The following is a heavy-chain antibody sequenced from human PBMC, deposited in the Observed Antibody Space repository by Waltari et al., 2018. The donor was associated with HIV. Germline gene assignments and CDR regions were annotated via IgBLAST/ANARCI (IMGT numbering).Heavy chain of an antibody. V-gene: IGHV4-34*01. CDR2: ISHSGAT. J-gene: IGHJ4*02. CDR1: GGSLSGYS. CDR3: ARGGSSGWDEDYFDH. D-gene: IGHD1-26*01. Sequence: QVQLQQWGAGLLKPSETLSLTCAVYGGSLSGYSWSWIRQPPGAGLEWIGDISHSGATNYNPSLKSRVTMSVDRSKNQFSLKVESVTAADIAHYYWARGGSSGWDEDYFDHWGQGTPVTVSS.